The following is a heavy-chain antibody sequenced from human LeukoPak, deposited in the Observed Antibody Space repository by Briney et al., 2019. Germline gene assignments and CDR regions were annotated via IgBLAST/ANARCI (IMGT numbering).Heavy chain of an antibody. Sequence: RRASVKVSCKASGYTFTSYDINWVRQATGQGLEWMGWMNPNSGNTGYAQKFQGRVTMTRYTSISTAYMELSSLRSEDTAVYYCARGKKTMVRGVLYYFDYWGQGTLVTVSS. CDR2: MNPNSGNT. CDR3: ARGKKTMVRGVLYYFDY. V-gene: IGHV1-8*01. CDR1: GYTFTSYD. D-gene: IGHD3-10*01. J-gene: IGHJ4*02.